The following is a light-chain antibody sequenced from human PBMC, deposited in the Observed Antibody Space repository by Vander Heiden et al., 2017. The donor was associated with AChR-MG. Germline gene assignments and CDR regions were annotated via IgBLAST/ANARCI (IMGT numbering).Light chain of an antibody. CDR3: QQYDNHPYT. J-gene: IGKJ2*01. CDR2: DAS. V-gene: IGKV1-33*01. Sequence: DIQMTQSPSSLSASVGDRVTITCQASQDISNYLNWYQQKPGKAPKLLIYDASNLETRVPSRFSGSGSGTDFTFTISSLQPEDIATYYCQQYDNHPYTFGQGTKLEIK. CDR1: QDISNY.